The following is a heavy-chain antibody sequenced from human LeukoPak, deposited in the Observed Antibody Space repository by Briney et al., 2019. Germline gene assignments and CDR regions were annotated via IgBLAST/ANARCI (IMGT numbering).Heavy chain of an antibody. CDR1: GYSFTSYW. V-gene: IGHV5-10-1*01. CDR2: IDPSDSYT. D-gene: IGHD2-2*01. J-gene: IGHJ6*04. CDR3: ARVVPAAMEGPSDGMDV. Sequence: GESLKISCKGSGYSFTSYWISWVRQMPGKGLEWTGRIDPSDSYTNYSPSFQGHVTISADKSISTAYLQWSSLKASDTAMYCCARVVPAAMEGPSDGMDVWGKGTTVTVSS.